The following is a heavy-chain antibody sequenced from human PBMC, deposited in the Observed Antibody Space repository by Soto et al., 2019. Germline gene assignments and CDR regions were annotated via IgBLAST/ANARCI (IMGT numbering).Heavy chain of an antibody. D-gene: IGHD3-3*01. J-gene: IGHJ4*02. CDR2: INSDGSST. Sequence: GSLRLSCAASGFTFSSYWMHWVRQAPGKGLVWVSRINSDGSSTSYADSVKGRFTISRDNSKNTLYLQMNSLRAEDTAVYYCAKGLSITIFGVVINGGLDYWGQGTLVTVSS. V-gene: IGHV3-74*01. CDR1: GFTFSSYW. CDR3: AKGLSITIFGVVINGGLDY.